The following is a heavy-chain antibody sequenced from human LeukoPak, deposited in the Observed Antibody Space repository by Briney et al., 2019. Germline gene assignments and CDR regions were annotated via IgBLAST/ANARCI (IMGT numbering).Heavy chain of an antibody. CDR1: GGSISSGGYY. D-gene: IGHD5-12*01. CDR2: IYYSGST. Sequence: SETLSLTCTVSGGSISSGGYYWSWIRQHPGKGLEWIGYIYYSGSTYCNPSLKSRVTISVDTSKNQFSLKLSSVTAADTAVYYCARETGDSGYGIDYWGQGTLVTVSS. J-gene: IGHJ4*02. CDR3: ARETGDSGYGIDY. V-gene: IGHV4-31*03.